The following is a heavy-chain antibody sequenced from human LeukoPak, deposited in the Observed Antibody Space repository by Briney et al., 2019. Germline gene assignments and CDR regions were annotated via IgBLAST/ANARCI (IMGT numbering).Heavy chain of an antibody. CDR2: IKQDGSEK. CDR3: ARVAHLTGDPSDY. Sequence: PGGSLRLSCAASGFTFSNYAMHWVRQAPGKGLEWVANIKQDGSEKYYVDSVKGRFTISRDNAKNSVFLQMNSLRAEDTAVFYCARVAHLTGDPSDYWGQGTLVTVSS. V-gene: IGHV3-7*03. J-gene: IGHJ4*02. CDR1: GFTFSNYA. D-gene: IGHD7-27*01.